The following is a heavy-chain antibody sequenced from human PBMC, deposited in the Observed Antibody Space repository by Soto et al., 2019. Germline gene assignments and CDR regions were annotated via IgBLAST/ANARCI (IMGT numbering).Heavy chain of an antibody. D-gene: IGHD3-10*01. J-gene: IGHJ3*02. V-gene: IGHV4-4*02. Sequence: QVQLQESGPGLVKPSGTLSLTCTVSNASISRRKWLTWVRQTPGKGLEGIGEIYHSGSINHNPSLKSRVTMSVDKSNNQFSLKMTSVTAADTAVYYCASKFGELLADAFDIWVQGTVVTVSS. CDR2: IYHSGSI. CDR3: ASKFGELLADAFDI. CDR1: NASISRRKW.